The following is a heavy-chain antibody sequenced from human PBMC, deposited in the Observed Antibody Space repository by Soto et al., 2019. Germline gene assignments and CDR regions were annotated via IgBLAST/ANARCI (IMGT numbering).Heavy chain of an antibody. Sequence: SVKVSCKASGFTFTSSAVQWVRQARGQRLEWIGWIVVGSGNTNCAQKFQERVTITRDMSTSTAYMELSSLRSEDTAVYYCAANTYGDLYYFDYWGQGTLVTVSS. CDR1: GFTFTSSA. CDR2: IVVGSGNT. D-gene: IGHD4-17*01. J-gene: IGHJ4*02. V-gene: IGHV1-58*01. CDR3: AANTYGDLYYFDY.